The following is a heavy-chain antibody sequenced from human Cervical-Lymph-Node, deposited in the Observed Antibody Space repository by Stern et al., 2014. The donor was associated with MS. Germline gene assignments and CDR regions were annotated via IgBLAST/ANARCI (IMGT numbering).Heavy chain of an antibody. V-gene: IGHV3-23*04. CDR1: GFTFSNYA. D-gene: IGHD6-19*01. CDR3: AKGKTVAGTGYGVDV. J-gene: IGHJ6*02. CDR2: ISGRGGNP. Sequence: EVQLVESGGGLVQPGGSLRLSCAASGFTFSNYAMTWVRQAPGKGLEWVSSISGRGGNPFYAWSVKGRFTNSRENSKGTLFLQMNGLRGEDTAMYHCAKGKTVAGTGYGVDVGGQGTTGVGSS.